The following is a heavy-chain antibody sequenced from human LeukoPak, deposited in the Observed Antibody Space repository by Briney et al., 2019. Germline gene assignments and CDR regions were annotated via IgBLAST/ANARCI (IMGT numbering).Heavy chain of an antibody. CDR1: GFSFSTYW. V-gene: IGHV3-7*01. Sequence: GGSLRLSCAASGFSFSTYWMSWVRQAPGKGLEWVANIKQDGSEKYYVDSAKGRFTISRDNAKNSLYLQMNSLRAEDTAVYYCATDLGSSRPNFWGQGILVSVSS. CDR2: IKQDGSEK. CDR3: ATDLGSSRPNF. D-gene: IGHD6-13*01. J-gene: IGHJ4*02.